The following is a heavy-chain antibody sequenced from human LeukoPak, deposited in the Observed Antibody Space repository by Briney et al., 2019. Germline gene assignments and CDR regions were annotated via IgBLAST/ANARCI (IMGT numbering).Heavy chain of an antibody. CDR2: MNPNSGNT. V-gene: IGHV1-8*01. Sequence: ASVKVSCKTSGYTFDNYDINWVRQATGQGLEWMGWMNPNSGNTGYAQKFQGRVIMTTNISISTAYMELRGLRYEDTAIYYCARGAPVAIFGPGYHEYFEYWGQGTVVAVSS. D-gene: IGHD3-3*01. CDR1: GYTFDNYD. CDR3: ARGAPVAIFGPGYHEYFEY. J-gene: IGHJ4*02.